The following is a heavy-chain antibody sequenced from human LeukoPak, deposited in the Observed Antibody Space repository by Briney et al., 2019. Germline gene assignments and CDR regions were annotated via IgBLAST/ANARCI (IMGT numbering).Heavy chain of an antibody. CDR1: GFMFSQHN. J-gene: IGHJ5*02. CDR3: AKDGKLGNVHWFDP. V-gene: IGHV3-23*01. D-gene: IGHD6-13*01. CDR2: ISGSGDAT. Sequence: GGSLGLSCAVSGFMFSQHNMSWVRQAPGKRLEWVSSISGSGDATRYADSVKGRFTISRDNSKNTLYLQMNSLRAEDTAVYYCAKDGKLGNVHWFDPWGQGTLVTVSS.